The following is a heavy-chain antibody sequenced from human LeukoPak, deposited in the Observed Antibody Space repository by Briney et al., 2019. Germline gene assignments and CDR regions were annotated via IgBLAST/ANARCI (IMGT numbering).Heavy chain of an antibody. CDR1: GFTFDDYA. Sequence: GGSLRLSCAASGFTFDDYAMHWVRQAPGKGLEWVSGISWNSGSIGYADSVKGRFTISRDNAKNSLYLQINSLRAEDMALYYCAKSVSTLHYFDYWGQGTLVTVSS. CDR3: AKSVSTLHYFDY. D-gene: IGHD5/OR15-5a*01. V-gene: IGHV3-9*03. CDR2: ISWNSGSI. J-gene: IGHJ4*02.